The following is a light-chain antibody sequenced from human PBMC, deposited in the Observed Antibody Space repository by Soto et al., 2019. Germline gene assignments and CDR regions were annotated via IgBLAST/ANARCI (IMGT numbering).Light chain of an antibody. CDR2: GAS. CDR3: QQYGSSPPYT. V-gene: IGKV3-20*01. J-gene: IGKJ2*01. Sequence: EIVLTQSPGTLSLSPGERATLSCRASQSVSSSYLAWYQQKPGQAPRLLIYGASSRATGSTDRFSGSGSGTDFTLSSSTMEPEDFAVYYCQQYGSSPPYTFGQGTKLEMK. CDR1: QSVSSSY.